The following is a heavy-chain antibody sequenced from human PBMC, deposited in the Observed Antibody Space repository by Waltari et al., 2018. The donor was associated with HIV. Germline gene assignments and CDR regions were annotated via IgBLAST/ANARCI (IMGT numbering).Heavy chain of an antibody. J-gene: IGHJ4*02. CDR3: ARRAPMAYFDY. D-gene: IGHD2-8*01. CDR1: GGSFSGNY. V-gene: IGHV4-34*01. CDR2: INHAGIT. Sequence: QVQLNQWGAGLLKPSETLSLTCAVYGGSFSGNYWTWIRQPPGKGLEWIGEINHAGITNYNPSVKSRVTMSVDTSINQFSLKLTSVTAADTALYYCARRAPMAYFDYWGQGSLVTVSS.